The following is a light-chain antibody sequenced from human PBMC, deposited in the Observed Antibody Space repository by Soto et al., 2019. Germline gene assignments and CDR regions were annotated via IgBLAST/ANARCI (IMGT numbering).Light chain of an antibody. Sequence: EIVLTQSPGTLSLSPGERATLSGRASQSVYSGYVAWYQQKPGQAPRLVLYRTSSRATGIPDRFSGGGSGSDFTLTISTLEPDDFAVYYCQQYDTSPYTFGQGTKLEIK. CDR2: RTS. CDR1: QSVYSGY. V-gene: IGKV3-20*01. J-gene: IGKJ2*01. CDR3: QQYDTSPYT.